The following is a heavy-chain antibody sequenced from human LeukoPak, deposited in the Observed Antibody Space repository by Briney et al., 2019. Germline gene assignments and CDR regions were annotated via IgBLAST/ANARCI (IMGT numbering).Heavy chain of an antibody. D-gene: IGHD3-22*01. CDR1: GFTFTSSA. J-gene: IGHJ4*02. Sequence: GASVNVSCKASGFTFTSSAMQWVRQARGQRLEWIGWIVVGSGNTNYAQKLQERVTITRDMSTSTAYMELSSLRSEDTAVYYCAAGPYYYDSSGYYYPFDYWGQGTLVTVSS. CDR2: IVVGSGNT. CDR3: AAGPYYYDSSGYYYPFDY. V-gene: IGHV1-58*02.